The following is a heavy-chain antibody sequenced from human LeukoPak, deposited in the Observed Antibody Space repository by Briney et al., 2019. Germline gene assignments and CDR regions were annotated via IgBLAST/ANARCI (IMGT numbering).Heavy chain of an antibody. D-gene: IGHD3-22*01. J-gene: IGHJ5*02. CDR3: VKHYYDSSASSRWFDP. CDR2: IYPGDSDT. Sequence: GESLKDWGESTGYRIKSNWIGRVRKIFGQGRERMKIIYPGDSDTRYSPSFQGQVTISADKSISTAYLQWSSLKASDTAIYYCVKHYYDSSASSRWFDPWGQGTLVTVSS. CDR1: GYRIKSNW. V-gene: IGHV5-51*01.